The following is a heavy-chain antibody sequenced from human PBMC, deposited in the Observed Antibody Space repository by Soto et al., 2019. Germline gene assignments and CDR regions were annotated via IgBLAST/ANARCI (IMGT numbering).Heavy chain of an antibody. Sequence: SETLSLTCAVAGDSISSSNWWSWVRQPPGKGLEWIGEIYHSGSTNYNPSLKSRVTISVDKSKNQFSLNLNSVTAADTAVYYCTTTLGYCSTSCPWGQGALVTVSS. CDR1: GDSISSSNW. CDR3: TTTLGYCSTSCP. V-gene: IGHV4-4*02. CDR2: IYHSGST. D-gene: IGHD2-2*01. J-gene: IGHJ5*02.